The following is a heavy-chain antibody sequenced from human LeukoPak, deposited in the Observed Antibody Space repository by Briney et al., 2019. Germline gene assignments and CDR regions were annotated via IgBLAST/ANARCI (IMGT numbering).Heavy chain of an antibody. V-gene: IGHV1-18*01. CDR1: GYTFTSYG. CDR2: ISAYNGNT. D-gene: IGHD2-2*01. Sequence: GASVKVSCKASGYTFTSYGISWVRQAPGQGLEWMGWISAYNGNTNYAQKLQGRVTMTTDTSTSTAYMELRSLRSDDTAVYYCARGSTDYYYYYYMDVWGKGTTVTVPS. J-gene: IGHJ6*03. CDR3: ARGSTDYYYYYYMDV.